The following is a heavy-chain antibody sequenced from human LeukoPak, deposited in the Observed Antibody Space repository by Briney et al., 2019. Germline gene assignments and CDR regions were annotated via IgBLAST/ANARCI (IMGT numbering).Heavy chain of an antibody. CDR2: ITASGGGT. V-gene: IGHV3-23*01. CDR3: ARGSFGDYDY. D-gene: IGHD4-17*01. J-gene: IGHJ4*02. CDR1: EFTFSSYA. Sequence: PGGSLRLSCAASEFTFSSYAMSWVRQAPGKGLEWGSAITASGGGTYYTDSVKGRFTISRDNSKNTLYLQMNSLRAEDTAVYYCARGSFGDYDYWGQGTLATVSS.